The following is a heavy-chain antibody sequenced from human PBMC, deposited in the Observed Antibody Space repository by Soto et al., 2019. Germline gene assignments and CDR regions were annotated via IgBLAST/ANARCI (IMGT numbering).Heavy chain of an antibody. V-gene: IGHV4-34*01. CDR1: GGSFSSYH. Sequence: KASETLSLTCAVYGGSFSSYHWSWTRQTPGKWLEWIGEINHLTTTNYNPSLKSRVIISLDTPKNQFSLKLSSVTAADTAVYYCARGYDTALAPIFWGQGXLVTVYS. CDR3: ARGYDTALAPIF. J-gene: IGHJ4*02. D-gene: IGHD5-18*01. CDR2: INHLTTT.